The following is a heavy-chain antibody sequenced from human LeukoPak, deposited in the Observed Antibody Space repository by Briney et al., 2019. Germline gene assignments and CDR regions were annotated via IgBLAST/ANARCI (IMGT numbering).Heavy chain of an antibody. J-gene: IGHJ4*02. CDR3: ARGGLWFGELVAHD. V-gene: IGHV3-23*01. CDR2: ISGSGGST. CDR1: GFTFSSYA. D-gene: IGHD3-10*01. Sequence: GGSLRLSCAASGFTFSSYAMSWVRQAPGKGLEWVSAISGSGGSTYYADSVKGRFIISRDNSNNTLYLQMNSLRADDTAVYYCARGGLWFGELVAHDWGQGTLVTVSS.